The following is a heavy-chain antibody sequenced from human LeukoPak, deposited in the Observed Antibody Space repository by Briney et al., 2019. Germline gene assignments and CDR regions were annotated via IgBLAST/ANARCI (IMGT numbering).Heavy chain of an antibody. CDR2: IYYSGST. CDR3: ARPIDYSATTCSSPFDY. J-gene: IGHJ4*02. D-gene: IGHD2-2*01. CDR1: GRSISISSYY. Sequence: SETLSLTCTVSGRSISISSYYCGWIRRPPGEGLEWIGTIYYSGSTYYNPSLKSRVTISLDTSKNQSSLKLRSVTAADTAVYYCARPIDYSATTCSSPFDYWGQGSLVTVSA. V-gene: IGHV4-39*01.